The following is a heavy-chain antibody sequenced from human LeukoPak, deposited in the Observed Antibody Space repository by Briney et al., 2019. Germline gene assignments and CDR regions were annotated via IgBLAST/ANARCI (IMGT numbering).Heavy chain of an antibody. CDR3: AKDPLYGGNFSPDDY. Sequence: GGSLRLSCAASGFTFSSYAMSWARQAPGRGLGWASAISGSGGSTYDADSKKGRFTISRDNTKTTLYLQMSSLRAEDTAVYYCAKDPLYGGNFSPDDYWGQGTLVTVSS. D-gene: IGHD4-23*01. CDR2: ISGSGGST. V-gene: IGHV3-23*01. J-gene: IGHJ4*02. CDR1: GFTFSSYA.